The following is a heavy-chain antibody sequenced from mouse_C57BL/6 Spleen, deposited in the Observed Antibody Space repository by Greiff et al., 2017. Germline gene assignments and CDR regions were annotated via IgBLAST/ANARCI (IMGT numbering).Heavy chain of an antibody. CDR3: ARRYYYGSRGYYAMDY. V-gene: IGHV1-9*01. CDR2: ILPGSGST. CDR1: GYTFTGYW. D-gene: IGHD1-1*01. Sequence: VQLQQSGAELMKPGASVKLSCKATGYTFTGYWIEWVKQRPGHGLEWIGEILPGSGSTNYNEKFKGKATFTADTSSNTAYMQLSRLTTEDSAIYYCARRYYYGSRGYYAMDYWGQGTSVTVSS. J-gene: IGHJ4*01.